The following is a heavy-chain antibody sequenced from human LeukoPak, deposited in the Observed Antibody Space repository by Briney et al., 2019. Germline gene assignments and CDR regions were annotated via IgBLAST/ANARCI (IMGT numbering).Heavy chain of an antibody. CDR2: ISSSGDTI. CDR3: ARDRGGGHMDV. D-gene: IGHD2-15*01. Sequence: GGSLRLSCTASGFTFGDYAMSWIRQAPGKGLEWVSYISSSGDTIFYADSVKGRFTISRDNAKNSLYLQMNSLRADDTAVYYCARDRGGGHMDVWGKGTTVTISS. V-gene: IGHV3-11*04. J-gene: IGHJ6*03. CDR1: GFTFGDYA.